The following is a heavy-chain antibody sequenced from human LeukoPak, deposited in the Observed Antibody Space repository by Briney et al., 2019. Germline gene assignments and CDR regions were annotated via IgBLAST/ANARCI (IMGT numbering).Heavy chain of an antibody. CDR3: ARVLGSGQQLVKGNAFDI. D-gene: IGHD6-13*01. J-gene: IGHJ3*02. CDR1: GDTFSRYA. Sequence: SEKISPKASGDTFSRYAIRWVRQAPRQGLEWIGEVIPIFGTTNYAQKIQGRVTTTADASPSTASMELRSLRSQDTAPCCGARVLGSGQQLVKGNAFDIWGQGTMVTVSS. V-gene: IGHV1-69*01. CDR2: VIPIFGTT.